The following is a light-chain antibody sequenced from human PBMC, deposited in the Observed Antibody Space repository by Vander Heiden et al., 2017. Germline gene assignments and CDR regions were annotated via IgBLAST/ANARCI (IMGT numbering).Light chain of an antibody. CDR3: QQRSNWPGYT. J-gene: IGKJ2*01. CDR1: PSVSSY. CDR2: DAS. Sequence: EIVLTPSPATLSLSPGATATLSCRASPSVSSYLAWYQQKPGQAPRLLIYDASNRATGIPARFSGSGSGTDFTLTISSLEPEDFAVYYCQQRSNWPGYTFGQGTKLEIK. V-gene: IGKV3-11*01.